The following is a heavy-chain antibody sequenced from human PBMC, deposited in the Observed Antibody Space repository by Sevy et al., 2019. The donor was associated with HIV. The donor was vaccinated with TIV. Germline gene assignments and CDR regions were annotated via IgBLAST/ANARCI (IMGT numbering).Heavy chain of an antibody. V-gene: IGHV3-30-3*01. CDR2: ISYDGSNK. J-gene: IGHJ6*02. CDR3: ARDSSIYYYYGMDV. CDR1: GFTFSSYA. Sequence: GGSLRLSCAASGFTFSSYAMHWVRQAPVKGLEWVAVISYDGSNKYYADSVKGRFTISRDNSKNTLYLQMNSLRAEDTAVYYCARDSSIYYYYGMDVWGQGTTVTVSS.